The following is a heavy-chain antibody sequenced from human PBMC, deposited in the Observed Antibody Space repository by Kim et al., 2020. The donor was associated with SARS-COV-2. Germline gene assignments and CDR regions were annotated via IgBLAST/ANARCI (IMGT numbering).Heavy chain of an antibody. D-gene: IGHD1-1*01. V-gene: IGHV3-11*01. J-gene: IGHJ4*02. CDR3: ARGGPIWNHGFDY. Sequence: YADSGKGRFTIARDNAKNSLYLQMNSLRAEDTAVYYCARGGPIWNHGFDYWGQGTLVTVSS.